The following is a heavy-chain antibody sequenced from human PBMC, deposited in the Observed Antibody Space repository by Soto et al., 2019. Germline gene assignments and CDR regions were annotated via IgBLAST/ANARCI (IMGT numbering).Heavy chain of an antibody. J-gene: IGHJ6*02. V-gene: IGHV1-18*01. CDR2: ISAYNGNT. D-gene: IGHD2-2*01. Sequence: QVQLVQSGAEVKKPGASVKVSCKASGYTFTSYGISWVRQARGQGLEWMGWISAYNGNTNYAQKLQGRVTMTTDTSTSTAYMELRSLISDVTAVYYCARVGYCSSTSCYEYYSYGMDVWGQGTTVTVSS. CDR3: ARVGYCSSTSCYEYYSYGMDV. CDR1: GYTFTSYG.